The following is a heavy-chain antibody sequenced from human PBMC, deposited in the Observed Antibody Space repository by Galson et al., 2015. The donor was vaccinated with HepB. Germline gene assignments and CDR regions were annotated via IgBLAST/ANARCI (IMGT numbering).Heavy chain of an antibody. V-gene: IGHV3-11*06. Sequence: SLRLSCAASGFTFSDYYMSWIRQAPGKGLEWVSYISSSSSYTKYADSAKDRFTISRDNAKNSLYLQMNSLRAEDTAVYYCARDCSSNSCYDYWGQGTLVTVSS. CDR2: ISSSSSYT. CDR1: GFTFSDYY. J-gene: IGHJ4*02. D-gene: IGHD2-2*01. CDR3: ARDCSSNSCYDY.